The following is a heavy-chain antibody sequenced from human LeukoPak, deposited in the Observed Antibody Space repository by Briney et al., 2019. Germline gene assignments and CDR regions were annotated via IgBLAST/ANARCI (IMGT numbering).Heavy chain of an antibody. CDR2: IYSGGST. V-gene: IGHV3-53*01. CDR1: GFTFSNAW. Sequence: GGSLRLSCAASGFTFSNAWMSWVRQAPGKGLEWVSLIYSGGSTYYADSVKGRFTISRDNSKNTLYLQMNSLRAEDTAVYYCARRAGGYSHPYDYWGQRTLVTVSS. D-gene: IGHD4-23*01. J-gene: IGHJ4*02. CDR3: ARRAGGYSHPYDY.